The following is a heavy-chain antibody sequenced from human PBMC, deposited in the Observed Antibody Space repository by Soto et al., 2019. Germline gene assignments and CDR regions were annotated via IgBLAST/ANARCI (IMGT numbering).Heavy chain of an antibody. CDR2: IIPILGIA. Sequence: QVQLVQSGAEVKKPGSSVKVSCKASGGTFSSYTISWVRQATGQGLEWMGRIIPILGIANYAQKFQGRVTITADKSTSTAYMELSSLRSEDTAVYYCARAPAGIAVAGRFDPWGQGTLVTVSS. D-gene: IGHD6-19*01. CDR1: GGTFSSYT. CDR3: ARAPAGIAVAGRFDP. V-gene: IGHV1-69*02. J-gene: IGHJ5*02.